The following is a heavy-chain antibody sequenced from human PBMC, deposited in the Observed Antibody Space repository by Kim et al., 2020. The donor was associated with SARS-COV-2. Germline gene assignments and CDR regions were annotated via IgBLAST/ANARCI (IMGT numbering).Heavy chain of an antibody. V-gene: IGHV4-31*03. CDR3: ARGASITIFGVVILGGAFDP. CDR1: GGSISSGGYY. Sequence: SETLSLTCTVSGGSISSGGYYWSWIRQHPGKGLEWIEYIYYSGSTYYNPSLKSRVTISVDTSKNQFSLKLSSVTAADTAVYYCARGASITIFGVVILGGAFDPWGQGTLVTVSS. D-gene: IGHD3-3*01. CDR2: IYYSGST. J-gene: IGHJ5*02.